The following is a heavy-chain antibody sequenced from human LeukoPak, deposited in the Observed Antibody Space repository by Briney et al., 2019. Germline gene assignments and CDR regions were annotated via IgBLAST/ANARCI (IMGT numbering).Heavy chain of an antibody. V-gene: IGHV4-59*08. D-gene: IGHD6-25*01. J-gene: IGHJ2*01. CDR2: IYYSGST. Sequence: SETLSLTCTGSGGSISSYYWSWIRQPPGKGLEWIGYIYYSGSTNYNPSLKSRVTISVDTSKNQFSLKLSSVTAADTAVYYCARQGGGFWYFDLWGHGTLVTVSS. CDR3: ARQGGGFWYFDL. CDR1: GGSISSYY.